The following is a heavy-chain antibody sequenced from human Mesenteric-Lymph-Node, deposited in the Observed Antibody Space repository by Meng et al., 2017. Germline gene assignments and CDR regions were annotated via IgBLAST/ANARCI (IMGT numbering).Heavy chain of an antibody. D-gene: IGHD4-17*01. CDR2: ISSSGGDT. Sequence: GGSLRLSCAASGFTFSSYAMSWVRQVPGKGLEWVSGISSSGGDTYYADSVKGRFTISRDNSKNTVYLQMNSLKTEDTAVYYCTRRYGDFQSDYWGQGTLVTVSS. J-gene: IGHJ4*02. CDR1: GFTFSSYA. CDR3: TRRYGDFQSDY. V-gene: IGHV3-23*01.